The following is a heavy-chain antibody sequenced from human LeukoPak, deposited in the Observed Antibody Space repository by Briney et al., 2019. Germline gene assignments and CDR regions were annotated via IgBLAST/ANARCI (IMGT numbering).Heavy chain of an antibody. CDR1: GGSISSYY. D-gene: IGHD5-12*01. J-gene: IGHJ2*01. Sequence: SETLSLTCTVSGGSISSYYWSWIRQPAGKGLEWIGRIYTSGSTNYNPSLKSRVTMSVDTSKNQFSLKLSSVTAADTAVYYCARGNVACPNWYFDLWGRGTLVTVSS. V-gene: IGHV4-4*07. CDR3: ARGNVACPNWYFDL. CDR2: IYTSGST.